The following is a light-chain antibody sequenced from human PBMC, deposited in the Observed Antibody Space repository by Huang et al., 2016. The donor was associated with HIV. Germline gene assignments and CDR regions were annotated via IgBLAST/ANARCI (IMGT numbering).Light chain of an antibody. CDR3: QQLNSYPPT. Sequence: IQLTQSPSSLSASVGDRVTITCRASQGISSYLAWYQQKQGKAPKLLIYAASTLQSGVPSRFSGRGSGTDFTLTISSLQPEDFATYHCQQLNSYPPTFGQGTKVEIK. J-gene: IGKJ1*01. CDR2: AAS. V-gene: IGKV1-9*01. CDR1: QGISSY.